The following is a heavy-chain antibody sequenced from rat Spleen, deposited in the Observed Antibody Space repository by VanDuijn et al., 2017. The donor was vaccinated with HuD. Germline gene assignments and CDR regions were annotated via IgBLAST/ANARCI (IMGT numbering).Heavy chain of an antibody. Sequence: EVQLVESGGGSVQPGRSLKLSCAASGFTFSNYGMHWIRQAPTRGLEWVASISPSGVGTSFRDSVKGRFTLSRDNPKSTLSLRMDSLRSEDTATYYCARRHYGYTDYFDYWGQGVMVTVSS. CDR3: ARRHYGYTDYFDY. CDR2: ISPSGVGT. J-gene: IGHJ2*01. CDR1: GFTFSNYG. V-gene: IGHV5-19*01. D-gene: IGHD1-9*01.